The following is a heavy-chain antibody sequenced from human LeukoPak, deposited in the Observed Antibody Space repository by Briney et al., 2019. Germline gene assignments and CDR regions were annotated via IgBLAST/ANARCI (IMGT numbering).Heavy chain of an antibody. Sequence: GGPHTLLCTASGLLYRNAWMSCVRQAPEKGIEWVGRIKSKTDGGTIDYAAPVKGRFTISRDDSKNTLYLQMNSLKAEDTAVYYCTALRITIFGDWTSDYWGQGTLVTVSS. CDR1: GLLYRNAW. D-gene: IGHD3-3*01. CDR3: TALRITIFGDWTSDY. J-gene: IGHJ4*02. V-gene: IGHV3-15*01. CDR2: IKSKTDGGTI.